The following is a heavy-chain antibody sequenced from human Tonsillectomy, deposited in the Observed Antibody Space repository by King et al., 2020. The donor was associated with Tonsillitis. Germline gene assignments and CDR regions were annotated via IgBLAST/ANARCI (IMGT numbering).Heavy chain of an antibody. J-gene: IGHJ6*02. Sequence: VQLVESGGGLVQPGGSLRLSCAASGFTFSSYDMHWVRQATGQGLEWVSSIGTDVDTYFPGSVKGRFPISRENAKNSLYLQMNSLRAGDTAVYYCAREPKGYYYGMDVWGQGTTVTVSS. V-gene: IGHV3-13*01. CDR2: IGTDVDT. CDR3: AREPKGYYYGMDV. CDR1: GFTFSSYD.